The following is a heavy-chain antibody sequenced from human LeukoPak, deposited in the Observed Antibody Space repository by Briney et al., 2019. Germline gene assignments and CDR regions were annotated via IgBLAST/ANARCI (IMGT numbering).Heavy chain of an antibody. D-gene: IGHD3-10*01. V-gene: IGHV3-64D*06. CDR1: GFTFSRYA. CDR3: VKDGSGSYYTYYFDY. CDR2: ISSNGGST. J-gene: IGHJ4*02. Sequence: GGSLRLSCSASGFTFSRYAMHWVRQAPGKGLEYVSAISSNGGSTYYADSAKGRFTISRDNSKNTLYLQMSSLRAGDTAVYYCVKDGSGSYYTYYFDYWGQGTLVTVSS.